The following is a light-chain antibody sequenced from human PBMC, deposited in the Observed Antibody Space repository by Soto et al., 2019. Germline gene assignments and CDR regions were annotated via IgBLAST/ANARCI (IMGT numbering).Light chain of an antibody. Sequence: IQMTQSPSSLSASVVDRVTITFRASHSISTYLNWYQHRPGMAPNLLIFAASSLHSGVPSRFSGSGSGTDFTLTISGLQPEDFAVYYCQQSFSTLTFGQGTRLEIK. CDR3: QQSFSTLT. V-gene: IGKV1-39*01. CDR2: AAS. J-gene: IGKJ5*01. CDR1: HSISTY.